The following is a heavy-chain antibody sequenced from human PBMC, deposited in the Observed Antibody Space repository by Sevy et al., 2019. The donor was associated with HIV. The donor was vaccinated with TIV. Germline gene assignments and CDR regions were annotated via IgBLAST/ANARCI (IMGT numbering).Heavy chain of an antibody. CDR2: ISATGGST. J-gene: IGHJ4*02. D-gene: IGHD6-19*01. Sequence: GGSLRLSCAASGFTFSSYEMNWVRQAPGKGLEWVSAISATGGSTYYADSLKGQFTISRDNSNNTLFLQMNSLRAEDTALYYCAKSFPRYGTGWEFDYWGQGTLVTVSS. CDR1: GFTFSSYE. V-gene: IGHV3-23*01. CDR3: AKSFPRYGTGWEFDY.